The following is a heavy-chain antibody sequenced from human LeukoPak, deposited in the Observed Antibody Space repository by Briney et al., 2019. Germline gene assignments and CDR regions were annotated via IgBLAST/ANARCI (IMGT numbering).Heavy chain of an antibody. CDR3: ARVRVVAAAAGPMDV. D-gene: IGHD6-13*01. J-gene: IGHJ6*02. V-gene: IGHV4-30-2*01. CDR1: SGSISSGGYS. CDR2: ISHSGST. Sequence: SETLSLTCAVSSGSISSGGYSWSWIRQPPGKGLEWIGYISHSGSTYYNPSLKSRVTISVDRSKNQFSLKLSSVTAADTAVYYCARVRVVAAAAGPMDVWGQGTTVTVSS.